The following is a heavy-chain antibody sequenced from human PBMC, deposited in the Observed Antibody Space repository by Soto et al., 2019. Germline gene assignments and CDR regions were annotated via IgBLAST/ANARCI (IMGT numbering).Heavy chain of an antibody. J-gene: IGHJ2*01. V-gene: IGHV3-23*01. CDR2: NSGSGIST. CDR3: AKEPVGPDWYFDL. CDR1: GFTFRSYA. Sequence: PGGSLRLSCAASGFTFRSYAMSWVRQAPGKGLEWVSGNSGSGISTHYADSVKGRITVSRDNSKNTLYQQMNSLRAEDTAVYNCAKEPVGPDWYFDLWGRGTLVTVSS.